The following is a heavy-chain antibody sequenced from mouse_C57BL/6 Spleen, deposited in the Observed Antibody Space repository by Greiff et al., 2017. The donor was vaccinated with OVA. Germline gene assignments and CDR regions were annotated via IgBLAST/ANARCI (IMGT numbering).Heavy chain of an antibody. J-gene: IGHJ2*01. D-gene: IGHD3-3*01. V-gene: IGHV1-4*01. CDR2: INPSSGYT. CDR3: AREGLYYFDY. Sequence: QVQLQQSGAELARPGASVKMSCKASGYTFTSYTMHWVKQRPGQGLEWIGYINPSSGYTKYNQKFKDKATLTADKSSSTAYMQLSSLTSEDSAVDYCAREGLYYFDYWGQGTTLTVSS. CDR1: GYTFTSYT.